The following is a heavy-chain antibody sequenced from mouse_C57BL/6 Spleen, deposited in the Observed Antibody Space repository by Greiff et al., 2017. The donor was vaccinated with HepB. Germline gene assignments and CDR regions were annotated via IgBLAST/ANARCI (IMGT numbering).Heavy chain of an antibody. J-gene: IGHJ2*01. CDR3: ASDDYDGYYFDY. D-gene: IGHD2-4*01. Sequence: VQLQQSGAELVRPGASVKLSCKASGYTFTDYYINWVKQRPGQGLEWIARIYPGSGNTYYNEKFKGKATLTAEKSSSTAYMQLSSLTSEDSAVYFCASDDYDGYYFDYWGQGTTLTVSS. CDR1: GYTFTDYY. V-gene: IGHV1-76*01. CDR2: IYPGSGNT.